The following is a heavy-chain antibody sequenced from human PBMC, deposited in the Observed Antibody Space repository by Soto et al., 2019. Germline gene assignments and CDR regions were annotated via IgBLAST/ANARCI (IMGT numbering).Heavy chain of an antibody. CDR3: SGSYYYGMDV. CDR2: ISYDGSNK. Sequence: VGSLRLSCAASGFTFSSYGMHWVRQAPGKGLEWVAVISYDGSNKYYADSVKGRFTISRDNSKNTLYLQMNSLRAEDTAVYYSSGSYYYGMDVWGQGTTVTVSS. J-gene: IGHJ6*02. D-gene: IGHD5-12*01. CDR1: GFTFSSYG. V-gene: IGHV3-30*03.